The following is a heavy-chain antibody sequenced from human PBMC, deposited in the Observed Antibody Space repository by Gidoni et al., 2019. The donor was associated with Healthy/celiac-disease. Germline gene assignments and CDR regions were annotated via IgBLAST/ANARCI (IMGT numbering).Heavy chain of an antibody. Sequence: QVQLVQSGAEVKKPGASVKVSCKASGYTFPGYYMHCGRPAPGQGLAWMGWINPNSGGTNYAQKFQGRVTMTRDTSVSTAYMELSRLRSDDTAGYYCASTYCSGGSCYRGGFDYWGQGTLVTVSS. D-gene: IGHD2-15*01. CDR3: ASTYCSGGSCYRGGFDY. CDR2: INPNSGGT. V-gene: IGHV1-2*02. CDR1: GYTFPGYY. J-gene: IGHJ4*02.